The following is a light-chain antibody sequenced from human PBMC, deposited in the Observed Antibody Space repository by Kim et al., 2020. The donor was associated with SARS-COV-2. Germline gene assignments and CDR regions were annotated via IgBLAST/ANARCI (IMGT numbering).Light chain of an antibody. CDR3: QHYNSYPYT. V-gene: IGKV1-5*01. CDR2: QAS. Sequence: IHMTQSPSTLSASVGDSVTITCRASQNIGTWLAWYQHQPGKAPKLLIYQASTLEGGVPSRFSGSGSGAEFSLTIGSLQPDDFAIYYCQHYNSYPYTFGQGTKVDIK. CDR1: QNIGTW. J-gene: IGKJ2*01.